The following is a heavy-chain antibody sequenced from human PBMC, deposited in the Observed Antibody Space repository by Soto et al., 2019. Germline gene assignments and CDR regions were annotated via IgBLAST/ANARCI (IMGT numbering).Heavy chain of an antibody. CDR1: GGSISSGGYS. CDR2: IYHSVST. V-gene: IGHV4-30-2*01. CDR3: ARVPDY. J-gene: IGHJ4*02. Sequence: QLQLLESGSGLVKPSQTLSLTCAVSGGSISSGGYSWGWIRQPPGKGLEWIGYIYHSVSTYYNPSLKSRVTISGDRSKNQFSLRLSSVTAAATAVYDCARVPDYWGQGTLVTVSS.